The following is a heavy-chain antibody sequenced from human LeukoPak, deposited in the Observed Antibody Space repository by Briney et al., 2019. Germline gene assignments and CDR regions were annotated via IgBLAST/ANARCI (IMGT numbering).Heavy chain of an antibody. Sequence: SQTLSLTCTASGGSISSGGYYWSWIRQPPGKGLEWIGYIYHSGSTYYNPSLKSRVTISVDRSKNQFSLKLSSVTAADTAVYYCARGVVIARNAFDIWGQGTMVTVSS. J-gene: IGHJ3*02. D-gene: IGHD2-21*01. CDR1: GGSISSGGYY. V-gene: IGHV4-30-2*01. CDR2: IYHSGST. CDR3: ARGVVIARNAFDI.